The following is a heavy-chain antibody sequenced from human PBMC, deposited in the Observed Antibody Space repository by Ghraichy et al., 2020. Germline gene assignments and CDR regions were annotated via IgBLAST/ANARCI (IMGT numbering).Heavy chain of an antibody. V-gene: IGHV3-23*01. CDR3: AKVLGGSYYFGYYYYYGMDV. CDR2: ISNSEGST. J-gene: IGHJ6*02. CDR1: GFTFSSYA. Sequence: GGSLRLSCAASGFTFSSYAMSWVRQAPGKGLEWVSGISNSEGSTYYADSVKGRFTISRDNSKNMLYLQMNSLRAEDTAVYYCAKVLGGSYYFGYYYYYGMDVWGQGTTVAVSS. D-gene: IGHD1-26*01.